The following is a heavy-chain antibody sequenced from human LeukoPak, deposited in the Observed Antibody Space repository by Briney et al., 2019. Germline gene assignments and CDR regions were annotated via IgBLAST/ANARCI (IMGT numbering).Heavy chain of an antibody. CDR2: IYESGGT. D-gene: IGHD3-10*01. J-gene: IGHJ4*02. V-gene: IGHV4-59*01. CDR1: GGSISEYY. CDR3: SRDRAAFYYASGLAY. Sequence: PSETLSLTCTVSGGSISEYYWSWIRQSPGKGLERIGYIYESGGTNYNPSLRSRVTISLDTSKTQVSLKVTSLTAADTAVYYCSRDRAAFYYASGLAYWGQGIPVTDSS.